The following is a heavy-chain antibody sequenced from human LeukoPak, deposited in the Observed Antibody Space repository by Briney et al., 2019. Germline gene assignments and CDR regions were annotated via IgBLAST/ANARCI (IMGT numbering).Heavy chain of an antibody. CDR2: IIPIFGTA. J-gene: IGHJ6*02. CDR1: GGTFSSYA. CDR3: ARLDAGFGGMDV. V-gene: IGHV1-69*13. Sequence: SVKVSCKASGGTFSSYAISWVRQAPGQGLEWMGGIIPIFGTANYAQKFQGRVAITADESTSTAYMELSSLRSEDTAVYYCARLDAGFGGMDVWGQGTTVTVSS. D-gene: IGHD3-3*01.